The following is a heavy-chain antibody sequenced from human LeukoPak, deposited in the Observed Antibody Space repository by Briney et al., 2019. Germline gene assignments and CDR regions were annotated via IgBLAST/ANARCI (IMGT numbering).Heavy chain of an antibody. Sequence: GGSLRLSCAASGFTFSSYAMSWVRQAPGKGLQWVSGISGSGGSTYYADSVKGRFTISRDNSKNTLYLQMNSLRAEDTAVYYCAKTTRDPWLLTFDYWGQGTLVTVSS. V-gene: IGHV3-23*01. CDR2: ISGSGGST. J-gene: IGHJ4*02. CDR1: GFTFSSYA. D-gene: IGHD3-22*01. CDR3: AKTTRDPWLLTFDY.